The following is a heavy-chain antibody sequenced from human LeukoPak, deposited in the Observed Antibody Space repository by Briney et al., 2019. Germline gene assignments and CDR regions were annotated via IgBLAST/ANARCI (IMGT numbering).Heavy chain of an antibody. J-gene: IGHJ4*02. V-gene: IGHV4-34*01. CDR3: ARGASLSDFDY. CDR2: INHSRST. Sequence: SETLSLTCAVYGGSFSGYYWSWIRQPPGKGLEWIGEINHSRSTNYNPSLKSRVTISVDTSKNQFSLKLSSVTAADTAVYYCARGASLSDFDYWGQGTLVTVSS. D-gene: IGHD2-2*01. CDR1: GGSFSGYY.